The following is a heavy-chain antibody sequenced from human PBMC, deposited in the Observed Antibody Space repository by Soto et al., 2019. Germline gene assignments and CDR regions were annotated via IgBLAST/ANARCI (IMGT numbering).Heavy chain of an antibody. V-gene: IGHV3-72*01. J-gene: IGHJ4*02. CDR1: GFTLSDHY. D-gene: IGHD1-26*01. CDR2: TRNKANNYIT. CDR3: GRWTSGSQDC. Sequence: EVQLVESGGGLVQPGGSLRLSCAASGFTLSDHYMDWVRQAPGKGLEWLGRTRNKANNYITEYATSVIGRFTISRDDSENSVYLQLNSLKSEDTAVYYCGRWTSGSQDCWGQGTLVTVSS.